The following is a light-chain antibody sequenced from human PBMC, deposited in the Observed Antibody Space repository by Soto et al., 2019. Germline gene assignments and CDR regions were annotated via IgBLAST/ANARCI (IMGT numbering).Light chain of an antibody. CDR2: GAS. V-gene: IGKV3-20*01. CDR3: QHET. Sequence: EIVLTQSPGTLSLSPGERATLSCRASQSDSSSYLAWYQQKPGQAPRLLIYGASSRATGIPDRFSGSGSGTDFTLTISRLEPEDFAVYYCQHETFGQGTKVEIK. J-gene: IGKJ1*01. CDR1: QSDSSSY.